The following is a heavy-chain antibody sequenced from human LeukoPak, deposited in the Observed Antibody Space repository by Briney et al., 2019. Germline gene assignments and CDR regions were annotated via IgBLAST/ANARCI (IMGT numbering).Heavy chain of an antibody. J-gene: IGHJ4*02. CDR2: IGSSGTTI. Sequence: GGSLRLSCAASGFTFSSYEMNWVRQAPGKGLEWVSFIGSSGTTINQPDSVKGRFTISRDNAKNSVHLQMDNLRVEDTAVYYCARGWDRAHPTGFEFDVWGQGTLVTVSS. CDR3: ARGWDRAHPTGFEFDV. V-gene: IGHV3-48*03. CDR1: GFTFSSYE. D-gene: IGHD1-26*01.